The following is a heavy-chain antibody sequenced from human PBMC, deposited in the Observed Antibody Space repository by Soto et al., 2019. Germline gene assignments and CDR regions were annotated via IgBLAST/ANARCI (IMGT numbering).Heavy chain of an antibody. J-gene: IGHJ6*02. V-gene: IGHV1-24*01. Sequence: QVQLVQSGAEVKKPGASVKVSCKVSGYTLTELSMHWVRQAPGKGLEWMGGFDPEDGETIYAPKFQGRVTMTEDTSTYTAYMELSSLRSEDTAVYYCATDTNSSSWYYSGMDVWGQVTTVTVSS. CDR3: ATDTNSSSWYYSGMDV. CDR1: GYTLTELS. D-gene: IGHD6-13*01. CDR2: FDPEDGET.